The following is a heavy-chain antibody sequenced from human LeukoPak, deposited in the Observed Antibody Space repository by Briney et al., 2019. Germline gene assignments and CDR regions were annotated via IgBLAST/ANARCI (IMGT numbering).Heavy chain of an antibody. J-gene: IGHJ3*02. CDR2: IRANGETT. CDR1: RFTFTHYG. CDR3: GRDLNWGAFDI. D-gene: IGHD7-27*01. V-gene: IGHV3-23*01. Sequence: PGGSLRLSCAASRFTFTHYGMNWVRQAPGKGLEWVSGIRANGETTYYADSVRGRFTISRDNSRSMVWLQMNSLTAEDTAMYYCGRDLNWGAFDIRGLGTLVTVSS.